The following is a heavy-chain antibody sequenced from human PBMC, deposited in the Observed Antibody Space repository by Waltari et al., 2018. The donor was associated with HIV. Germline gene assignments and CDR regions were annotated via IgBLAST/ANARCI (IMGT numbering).Heavy chain of an antibody. CDR3: ARPQGGYSYGFNY. D-gene: IGHD5-18*01. Sequence: EVQLVESGGGLVQPGGSLRLSCEAPGLPFRAYWMGWVRQAPGKGLEWVANIKQDGREQYYVDSVKGRFTISRDNAKNSLYLQMNSLRADDTAVYYCARPQGGYSYGFNYWGQGTLVTVSS. CDR2: IKQDGREQ. J-gene: IGHJ4*02. V-gene: IGHV3-7*01. CDR1: GLPFRAYW.